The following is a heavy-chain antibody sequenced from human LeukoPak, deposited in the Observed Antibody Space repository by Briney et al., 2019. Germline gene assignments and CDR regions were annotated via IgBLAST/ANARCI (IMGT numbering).Heavy chain of an antibody. CDR3: ARDPPGMDYDFWSGYWNWFDP. D-gene: IGHD3-3*01. CDR2: INPNSGGT. CDR1: GYTFTGYY. J-gene: IGHJ5*02. Sequence: ASVKVSCKASGYTFTGYYMHWVRQPPGQWLEWMGWINPNSGGTNYAQKFQGRVTMTRDTSISTAYMELSRLRSDDTAVYYCARDPPGMDYDFWSGYWNWFDPRGQGTLVTVSS. V-gene: IGHV1-2*02.